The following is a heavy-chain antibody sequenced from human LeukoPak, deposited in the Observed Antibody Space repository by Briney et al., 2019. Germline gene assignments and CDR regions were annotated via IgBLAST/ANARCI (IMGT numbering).Heavy chain of an antibody. V-gene: IGHV4-4*07. CDR2: IYTSGST. J-gene: IGHJ6*02. CDR3: ARLEVVVPAAMEMDYGMDV. Sequence: SETLSLTCTVSGGSISSYYWSWIRQPAGKGLEWIGRIYTSGSTNYNPSLKSRVTISVDTSKNQFSLKLSSVTAADTAVYYCARLEVVVPAAMEMDYGMDVWGQGTTVTVSS. CDR1: GGSISSYY. D-gene: IGHD2-2*01.